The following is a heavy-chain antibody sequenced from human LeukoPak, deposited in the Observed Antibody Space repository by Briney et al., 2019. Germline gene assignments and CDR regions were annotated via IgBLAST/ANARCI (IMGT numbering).Heavy chain of an antibody. CDR1: GFTFDDYG. J-gene: IGHJ4*02. V-gene: IGHV3-20*04. CDR3: ARDLYSSSWYFVSPGGY. CDR2: INWNGGST. D-gene: IGHD6-13*01. Sequence: PGGSLRLSCAASGFTFDDYGMSWVRQPPGKGLEWVSGINWNGGSTGYADSVKDRFTISRDNAKSSLYLQMNSLRAEDTALYYCARDLYSSSWYFVSPGGYWGQGTLVTVSS.